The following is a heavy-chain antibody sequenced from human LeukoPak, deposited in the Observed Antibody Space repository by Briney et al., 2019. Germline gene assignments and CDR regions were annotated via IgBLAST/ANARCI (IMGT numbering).Heavy chain of an antibody. V-gene: IGHV3-13*04. CDR1: GFTFSSYD. J-gene: IGHJ4*02. Sequence: GGSLRLSCAASGFTFSSYDMHWVRQATGKGLEWVSVIGTSGDTYYAGSVKGRFTISRENAKNSLYLQMNSLTAGDTAVYFCSRVGSSGWPNYYDSWGQGTLVTVSS. CDR2: IGTSGDT. D-gene: IGHD6-19*01. CDR3: SRVGSSGWPNYYDS.